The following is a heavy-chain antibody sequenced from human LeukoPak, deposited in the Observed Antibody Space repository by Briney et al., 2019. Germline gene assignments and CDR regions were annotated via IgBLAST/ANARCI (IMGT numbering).Heavy chain of an antibody. CDR3: ARDQHDSPFDY. D-gene: IGHD3-22*01. Sequence: GGSLRLSCTASGFTFSNAWMSWVRQAPGKGLEWVSYISSSGSTIYYADSVKGRFTISRDNAKNSLYLQMNSLRAEDTAVYYCARDQHDSPFDYWGQGTLVTVSS. J-gene: IGHJ4*02. CDR2: ISSSGSTI. CDR1: GFTFSNAW. V-gene: IGHV3-11*01.